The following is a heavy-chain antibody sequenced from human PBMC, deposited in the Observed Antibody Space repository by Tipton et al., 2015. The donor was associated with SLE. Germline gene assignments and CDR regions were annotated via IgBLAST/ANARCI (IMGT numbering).Heavy chain of an antibody. CDR3: ASRGAYRVFAY. CDR1: GGSFSGYY. V-gene: IGHV4-34*01. D-gene: IGHD5-24*01. CDR2: INHSGST. Sequence: TLSLTCTVYGGSFSGYYWTWIRQPPGKGLEWIGEINHSGSTNYNPSLKSRVTISVDTSKNQFSLKLSSVTAADTAVYYCASRGAYRVFAYRGQGTLVTVSS. J-gene: IGHJ4*02.